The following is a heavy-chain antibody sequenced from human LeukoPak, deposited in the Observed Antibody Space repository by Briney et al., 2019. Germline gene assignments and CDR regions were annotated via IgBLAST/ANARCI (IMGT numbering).Heavy chain of an antibody. D-gene: IGHD4-17*01. J-gene: IGHJ4*02. Sequence: SETLSLTCTVSGGSISSGSYYWSWIRQPAGKGLEWFGRIYTSGSTNYNPSLKSRVTISVDTSKNQFSLKLSSVTAADTAVYYCARGHRDGDYGDIPIDYWGQGTLVTVSS. CDR3: ARGHRDGDYGDIPIDY. V-gene: IGHV4-61*02. CDR2: IYTSGST. CDR1: GGSISSGSYY.